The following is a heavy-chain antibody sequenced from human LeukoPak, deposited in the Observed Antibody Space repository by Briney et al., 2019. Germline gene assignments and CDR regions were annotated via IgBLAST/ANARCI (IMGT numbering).Heavy chain of an antibody. J-gene: IGHJ3*02. CDR2: IYYSGST. CDR3: ARDGGYSDAFDI. V-gene: IGHV4-39*07. Sequence: SETLSLTCTVSGGSISSSSYYWGWIRQPPGKGLEWIGSIYYSGSTYYNPSLKSRVTISVDTSKNQFSLKLSSVTAADTAVYYCARDGGYSDAFDIWGQGTMVTVSS. CDR1: GGSISSSSYY. D-gene: IGHD5-18*01.